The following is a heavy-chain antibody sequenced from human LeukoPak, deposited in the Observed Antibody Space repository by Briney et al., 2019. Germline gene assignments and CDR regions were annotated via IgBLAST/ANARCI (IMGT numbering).Heavy chain of an antibody. CDR1: GGTFSSYA. CDR2: IIPIFGTA. V-gene: IGHV1-69*13. D-gene: IGHD2-2*02. Sequence: ASVKVSCKASGGTFSSYAISWVRQAPGQGLEWMGGIIPIFGTANYAQKFQDRVTITADESTSTAYMELSSLRSEDTAVYYCARWTSRYISWFDPWGQGTLVTVSS. J-gene: IGHJ5*02. CDR3: ARWTSRYISWFDP.